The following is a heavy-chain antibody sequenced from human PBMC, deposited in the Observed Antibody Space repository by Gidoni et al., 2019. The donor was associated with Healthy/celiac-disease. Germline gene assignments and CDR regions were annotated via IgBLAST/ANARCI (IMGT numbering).Heavy chain of an antibody. Sequence: QVQLQESGPGLVKPSQTLSLTCTVSGGSISSGGYYWSWIRQHPGKGLEWIGYIYYSGSTYYNPSLKSRVTISVDTSKNQFSLKLSSVTAADTAVYYCARGTRYYDYVWGSYRYPYFDYWGQGTLVTVSS. CDR3: ARGTRYYDYVWGSYRYPYFDY. CDR1: GGSISSGGYY. D-gene: IGHD3-16*02. J-gene: IGHJ4*02. CDR2: IYYSGST. V-gene: IGHV4-31*03.